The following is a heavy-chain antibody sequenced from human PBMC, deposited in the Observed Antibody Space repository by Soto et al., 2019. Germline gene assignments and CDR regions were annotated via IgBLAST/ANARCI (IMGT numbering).Heavy chain of an antibody. Sequence: PSQTLSLTCAISGDSVSSNSAAWNWIRQSPSRGLEWLGRTYYRSKWYNDYAVSVKSRITINPDTSKNQFSLQLNSVTPEDTAVYYCARDLFYDFWSGYPIGNYYYGMDVWGQGTTVT. CDR3: ARDLFYDFWSGYPIGNYYYGMDV. V-gene: IGHV6-1*01. CDR2: TYYRSKWYN. CDR1: GDSVSSNSAA. D-gene: IGHD3-3*01. J-gene: IGHJ6*02.